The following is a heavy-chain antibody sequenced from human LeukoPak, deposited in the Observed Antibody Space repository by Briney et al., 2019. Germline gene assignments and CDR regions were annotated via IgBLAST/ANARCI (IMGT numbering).Heavy chain of an antibody. CDR2: IYSGGST. D-gene: IGHD6-13*01. CDR1: GFTVSSNY. J-gene: IGHJ4*02. Sequence: GGSLRLSCAASGFTVSSNYMSWVRQAPGKGLEWVSVIYSGGSTYYADSVKGRFTISGDNSKNTLYLQMNSLRAEDTAVYYCAVHSSSWYYFDYWGQGTLVTVSS. CDR3: AVHSSSWYYFDY. V-gene: IGHV3-53*01.